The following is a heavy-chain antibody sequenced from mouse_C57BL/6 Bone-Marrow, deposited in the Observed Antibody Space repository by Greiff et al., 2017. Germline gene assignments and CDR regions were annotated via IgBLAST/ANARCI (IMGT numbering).Heavy chain of an antibody. D-gene: IGHD2-1*01. CDR1: GYTFTSYW. V-gene: IGHV1-55*01. CDR2: IYPGSGST. Sequence: QVQLQQPGAELVKPGASVKMSCKASGYTFTSYWITWVKQRPGQGLEWIGDIYPGSGSTNYNEKFKSKATLTVDKSSSTAYMQLSSLTSEDSAVYYCAKIYYGPFDYWGQGTTHTVSS. CDR3: AKIYYGPFDY. J-gene: IGHJ2*01.